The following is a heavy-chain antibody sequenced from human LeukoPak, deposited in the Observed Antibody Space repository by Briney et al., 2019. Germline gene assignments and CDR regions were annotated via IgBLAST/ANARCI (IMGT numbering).Heavy chain of an antibody. CDR2: IFYSGST. V-gene: IGHV4-59*01. CDR1: GGSISGFY. CDR3: ARVRDYVWTLDAFDI. D-gene: IGHD3-16*01. Sequence: SETLSLTCTVSGGSISGFYWSWIRQSPGKGLEWIGYIFYSGSTYYNPSLKSRVTISVDTSKNQFSLKLSSVTAADTAVYYCARVRDYVWTLDAFDIWGQGTMVTVSS. J-gene: IGHJ3*02.